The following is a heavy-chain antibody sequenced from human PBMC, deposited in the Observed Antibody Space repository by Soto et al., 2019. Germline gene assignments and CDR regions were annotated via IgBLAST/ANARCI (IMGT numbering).Heavy chain of an antibody. J-gene: IGHJ4*02. CDR2: ISAIGDCT. CDR3: ATKEGFDY. Sequence: GGSLRLSCAASGFTFSSYAMSWVRQAPGQGLKQISTISAIGDCTFYANSVKDRFTIFRDNSENTLYLQMGSLRPEDMAVYYCATKEGFDYWGQGTLVTVSS. CDR1: GFTFSSYA. V-gene: IGHV3-64*01.